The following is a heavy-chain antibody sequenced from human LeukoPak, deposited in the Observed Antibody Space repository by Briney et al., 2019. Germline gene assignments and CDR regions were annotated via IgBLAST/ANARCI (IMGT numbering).Heavy chain of an antibody. CDR2: ISGSGGST. D-gene: IGHD3-10*01. CDR1: RFSLSNYA. CDR3: AKAVLLWFGGGFDY. J-gene: IGHJ4*02. Sequence: PGGSLRLSCAASRFSLSNYAMSWVRQAPGKGLEWVSAISGSGGSTYYADSVKGRFTISRDNSKNTLYLQMNSLRAEDTALYYCAKAVLLWFGGGFDYWGQGTLVTVSS. V-gene: IGHV3-23*01.